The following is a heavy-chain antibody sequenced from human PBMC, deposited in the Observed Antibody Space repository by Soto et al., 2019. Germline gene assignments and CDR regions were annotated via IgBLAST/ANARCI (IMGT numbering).Heavy chain of an antibody. J-gene: IGHJ4*02. CDR3: ASRQVGGDYVLDY. D-gene: IGHD4-17*01. Sequence: SETLSLTCTVSGGSISSYYWSWIRQPPGKGLEWIGYIYYSGSTNYNPSLKSRVTISVDTSKNQFSLKLSSVTAADTAVYYCASRQVGGDYVLDYWGQGTLVTVSS. CDR2: IYYSGST. V-gene: IGHV4-59*08. CDR1: GGSISSYY.